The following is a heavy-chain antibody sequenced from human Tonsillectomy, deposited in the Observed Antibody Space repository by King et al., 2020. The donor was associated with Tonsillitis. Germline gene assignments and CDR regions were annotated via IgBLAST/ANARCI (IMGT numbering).Heavy chain of an antibody. CDR1: GGSISSGTYY. J-gene: IGHJ6*03. CDR3: AREGRLGHYYYYYYMDV. D-gene: IGHD3-10*01. V-gene: IGHV4-61*02. Sequence: QLQESGPGLVKPSQTLSLTCTVSGGSISSGTYYWNWIRQPAGKRLEWIGRIYTSGNTNYNPSLKSRVTISVDTSKNQFSLKLSSVTAADTPVYYCAREGRLGHYYYYYYMDVWGKGTTVTVSS. CDR2: IYTSGNT.